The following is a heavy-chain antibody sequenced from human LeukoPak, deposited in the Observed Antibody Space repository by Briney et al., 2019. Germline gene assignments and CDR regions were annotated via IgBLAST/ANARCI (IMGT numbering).Heavy chain of an antibody. Sequence: SETLSLTCTVSGASISSYYWTRIRQPPGKGLEWIGYIYYSGSTNYNPSLKSRATISVDTSKNQFSLKLSSVTAADTAVYYCARGTYYFYDSSGYLFWFDPWGQGTLVTVSS. V-gene: IGHV4-59*01. CDR1: GASISSYY. CDR2: IYYSGST. J-gene: IGHJ5*02. CDR3: ARGTYYFYDSSGYLFWFDP. D-gene: IGHD3-22*01.